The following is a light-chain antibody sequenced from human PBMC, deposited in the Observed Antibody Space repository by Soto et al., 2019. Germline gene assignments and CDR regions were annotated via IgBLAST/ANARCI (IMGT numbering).Light chain of an antibody. Sequence: EIVLTQSPGTLSLSPGERATLSCRASQSVSSSYLDWYQQEPGQAPRLLIYGASSRATGIPDRFSGSGSGTDFTLTISRLEPEVFAVYYCQQYGSSRTFGQGTQVEVK. CDR2: GAS. J-gene: IGKJ1*01. CDR3: QQYGSSRT. V-gene: IGKV3-20*01. CDR1: QSVSSSY.